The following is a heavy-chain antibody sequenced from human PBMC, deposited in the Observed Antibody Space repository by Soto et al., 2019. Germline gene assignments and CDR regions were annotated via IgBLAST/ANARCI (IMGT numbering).Heavy chain of an antibody. Sequence: PSETLSLTCAVSGGFISSSNWWSWVRQPPGKGLEWIGEIYHSGSTNYNPSLKSRVTISVDKSKNQFSLKLSSVTAADTAVCYCARAAMGGSSWPFDYWGQGTLVTVSS. D-gene: IGHD6-13*01. J-gene: IGHJ4*02. V-gene: IGHV4-4*02. CDR1: GGFISSSNW. CDR3: ARAAMGGSSWPFDY. CDR2: IYHSGST.